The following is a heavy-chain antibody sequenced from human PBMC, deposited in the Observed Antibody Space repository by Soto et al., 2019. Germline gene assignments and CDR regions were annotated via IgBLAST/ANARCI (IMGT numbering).Heavy chain of an antibody. CDR2: IYYSGST. Sequence: PSETLSLTCTVSGGSISSYYWSWIRQPPGKGLEWIGYIYYSGSTIYNPSLKSRVTISVDTSKNQFSLKLSSVTAADTAVYYCARESGYTMKLDDWGQGTRVTVAS. J-gene: IGHJ4*02. D-gene: IGHD3-22*01. CDR3: ARESGYTMKLDD. V-gene: IGHV4-59*01. CDR1: GGSISSYY.